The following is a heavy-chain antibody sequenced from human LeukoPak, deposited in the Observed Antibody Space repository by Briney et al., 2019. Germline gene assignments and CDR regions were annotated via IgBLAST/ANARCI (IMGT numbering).Heavy chain of an antibody. Sequence: GASVKVSCKASGYTFTGYDMHWVRQAPGQGLEWMGRINPNSGGTNYAQKFQGRVTMTRDTSISTAYMELSRLRSDDTAVYYCARDKGLWWGGDVSAFDIWGRGTMVTVSS. CDR1: GYTFTGYD. J-gene: IGHJ3*02. CDR3: ARDKGLWWGGDVSAFDI. D-gene: IGHD2-21*01. V-gene: IGHV1-2*06. CDR2: INPNSGGT.